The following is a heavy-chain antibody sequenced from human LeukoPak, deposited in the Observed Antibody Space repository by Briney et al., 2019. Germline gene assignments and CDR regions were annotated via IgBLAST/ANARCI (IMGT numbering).Heavy chain of an antibody. V-gene: IGHV1-46*01. Sequence: ASVKVSCKASGYTFTYYYMHWVRQAPGQGLEWMGIINPSGGSISYAQKFQGRVTMTRDTSTSTVYMEVSSLRSEDTAVYYCARKAGGSYRLDYWGQGTLVTVSS. CDR1: GYTFTYYY. CDR3: ARKAGGSYRLDY. CDR2: INPSGGSI. D-gene: IGHD1-26*01. J-gene: IGHJ4*02.